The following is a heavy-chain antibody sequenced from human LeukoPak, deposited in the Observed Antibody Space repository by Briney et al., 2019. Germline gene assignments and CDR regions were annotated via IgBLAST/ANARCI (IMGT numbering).Heavy chain of an antibody. J-gene: IGHJ4*02. CDR3: ARGETAPNC. V-gene: IGHV3-20*04. CDR1: GFIFDDYG. Sequence: GGSLRLSCAAAGFIFDDYGMTWVRQAPGKGLEWVSNINWHGGSTTYADSVKGRFTISRDNAKNSLYLQMDSLRVEDTALYYCARGETAPNCWGQGTLVTVSS. D-gene: IGHD3-16*01. CDR2: INWHGGST.